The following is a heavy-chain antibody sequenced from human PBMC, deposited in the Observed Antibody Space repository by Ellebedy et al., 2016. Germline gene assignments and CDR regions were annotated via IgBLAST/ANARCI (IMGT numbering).Heavy chain of an antibody. CDR3: ARVRVTTPSRFDY. Sequence: GSLRLSXTVSGYSISSNYYWGWIRQPPGKGLEWIGTIYHSGSTYYNPSLKSRVTISVDTSKNQFSLKLNSVTAADTAVYYCARVRVTTPSRFDYWGQGTLVTVSS. CDR1: GYSISSNYY. J-gene: IGHJ4*02. D-gene: IGHD1-14*01. CDR2: IYHSGST. V-gene: IGHV4-38-2*02.